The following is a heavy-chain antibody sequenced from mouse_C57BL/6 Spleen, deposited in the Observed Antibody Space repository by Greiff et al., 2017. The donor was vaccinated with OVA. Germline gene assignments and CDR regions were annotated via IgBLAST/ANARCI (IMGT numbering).Heavy chain of an antibody. J-gene: IGHJ3*01. CDR2: INPNNGGT. CDR3: ARDTVVAKGAWFAY. Sequence: EVQLQQSGPELVKPGASVKISCKASGYTFTDYYMNWVKQSHGKSLEWIGDINPNNGGTSYNQKFKGKATLTVDKSSSTAYMELRSLTSEDSAVYYCARDTVVAKGAWFAYWGQGTLVTVSA. CDR1: GYTFTDYY. V-gene: IGHV1-26*01. D-gene: IGHD1-1*01.